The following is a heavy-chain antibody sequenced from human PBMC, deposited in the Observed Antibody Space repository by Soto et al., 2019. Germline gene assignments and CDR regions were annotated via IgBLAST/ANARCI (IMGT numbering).Heavy chain of an antibody. D-gene: IGHD6-13*01. CDR3: ARGLGLTLRYSSSWYPTWGY. CDR2: MNPNSGNT. J-gene: IGHJ4*02. CDR1: GYTFTSYD. V-gene: IGHV1-8*01. Sequence: ASVKVSCKASGYTFTSYDINWVRQATGQGLEWMGWMNPNSGNTGYAQKFQGRVTMTRNTSISTAYMELSSLRSEDTAVYYCARGLGLTLRYSSSWYPTWGYWGQGTLVTVSS.